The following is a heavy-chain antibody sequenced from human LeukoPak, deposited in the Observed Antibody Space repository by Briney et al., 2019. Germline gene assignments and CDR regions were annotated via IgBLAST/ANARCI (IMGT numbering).Heavy chain of an antibody. V-gene: IGHV3-30*18. CDR1: GFTFSSYG. Sequence: QPGRSLRLSCAASGFTFSSYGMHWVRQAPGKGLEWVAVISYDGSNKYYADSVKGRFTISRDNSENTLYLQMNSLRAEDTAVYYCAKDRSTVVTHFDYWGQGTLVTVSS. CDR2: ISYDGSNK. J-gene: IGHJ4*02. CDR3: AKDRSTVVTHFDY. D-gene: IGHD4-23*01.